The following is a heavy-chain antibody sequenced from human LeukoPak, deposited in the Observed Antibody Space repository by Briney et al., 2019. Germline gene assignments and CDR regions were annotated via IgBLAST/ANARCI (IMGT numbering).Heavy chain of an antibody. V-gene: IGHV1-69*05. D-gene: IGHD1-26*01. Sequence: SVKVSCKDSGGTFSSYAISWVRQAPGQGLEWMGRIIPIFGTANYAQKFQGRVTITTDESTSTAYMELSSLRSEDTAVYYCANSGILPYYFDYWGQGTLVTVSS. CDR2: IIPIFGTA. CDR1: GGTFSSYA. CDR3: ANSGILPYYFDY. J-gene: IGHJ4*02.